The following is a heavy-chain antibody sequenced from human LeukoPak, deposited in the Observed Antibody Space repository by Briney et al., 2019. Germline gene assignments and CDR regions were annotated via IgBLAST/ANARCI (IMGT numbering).Heavy chain of an antibody. D-gene: IGHD4-17*01. CDR1: GGSFSDYY. CDR2: INHSGST. Sequence: PSETLSLTCAVYGGSFSDYYWSWIRQPPGKGLEWIGEINHSGSTNYNPSLKSRVTISVDTSKNQFSLRLTSVTAADTAVYYCARGTVGDYPAGGSFDYWGQGTLVTVSS. CDR3: ARGTVGDYPAGGSFDY. V-gene: IGHV4-34*01. J-gene: IGHJ4*02.